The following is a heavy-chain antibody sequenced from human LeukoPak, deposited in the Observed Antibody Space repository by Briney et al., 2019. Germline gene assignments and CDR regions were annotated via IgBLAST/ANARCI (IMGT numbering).Heavy chain of an antibody. CDR1: GGSFSGYY. J-gene: IGHJ6*03. V-gene: IGHV4-34*01. Sequence: SETLSLTCAVYGGSFSGYYWTWIRQTPGKGLEWIGEMNPSGSTNYNPSLKSRVTISVDTSKIQFSLKLSSVTAADTAVYYCARGRQDVTMIVVVMTAVSYYLDVWGKGTTVTVS. CDR3: ARGRQDVTMIVVVMTAVSYYLDV. D-gene: IGHD3-22*01. CDR2: MNPSGST.